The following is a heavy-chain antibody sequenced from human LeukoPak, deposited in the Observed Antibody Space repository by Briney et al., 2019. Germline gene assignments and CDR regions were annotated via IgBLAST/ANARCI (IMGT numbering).Heavy chain of an antibody. CDR3: TTIARRALYFQH. D-gene: IGHD1-14*01. V-gene: IGHV3-15*01. Sequence: GGSLRLSCAASGFTFSNAWMSGVRQAPGKGLEWVGRIKSKTDGGTTDYAAPVKGRFTISRDDSKNTLYLQMNSLKTEDTAVYYCTTIARRALYFQHGGQGTLVTVSS. CDR1: GFTFSNAW. CDR2: IKSKTDGGTT. J-gene: IGHJ1*01.